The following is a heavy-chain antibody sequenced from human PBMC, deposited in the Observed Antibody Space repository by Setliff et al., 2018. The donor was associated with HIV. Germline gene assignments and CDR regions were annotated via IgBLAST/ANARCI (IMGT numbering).Heavy chain of an antibody. J-gene: IGHJ4*02. CDR2: ISSSGDT. D-gene: IGHD6-13*01. CDR3: ARFAGSSWVDY. V-gene: IGHV4-39*07. CDR1: GDSISSNSYF. Sequence: LSLTCTVSGDSISSNSYFWGWIRLPPGKGLEWIGSISSSGDTFYTPSLKNRVAISVETSKSLFSLNLNSATAADTAMYYCARFAGSSWVDYWGQGALVTVSS.